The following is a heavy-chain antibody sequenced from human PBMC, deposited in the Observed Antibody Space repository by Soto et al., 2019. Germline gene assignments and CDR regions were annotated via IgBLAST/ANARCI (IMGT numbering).Heavy chain of an antibody. D-gene: IGHD1-26*01. V-gene: IGHV2-5*02. CDR1: GFSLSTNGVG. CDR3: ARRRDGTYALDY. J-gene: IGHJ4*02. CDR2: IYWDGDK. Sequence: QITLKESGPTLVKPTQTLTLTCTFSGFSLSTNGVGVGWIRQPPGKALEWLALIYWDGDKRYSPSLRSRLTLTKATPKIPVVLTMTNMDPVDTATYYCARRRDGTYALDYWGQGTLVTVAS.